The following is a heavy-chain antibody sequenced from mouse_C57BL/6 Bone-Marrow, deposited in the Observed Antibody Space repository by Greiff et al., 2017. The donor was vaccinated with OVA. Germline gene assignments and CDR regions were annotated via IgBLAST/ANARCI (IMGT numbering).Heavy chain of an antibody. D-gene: IGHD1-1*01. CDR1: GYTFTSYW. Sequence: QVQLKESGAELVKPGASVKMSCKASGYTFTSYWITWVKQRPGQGLEWIGDIYPGSGSTNYNEKFKSKATLTVDTSSSTAYMQLSSLKAEDSAVYYCARPSGSRAMDYWGQGTSVTVSS. J-gene: IGHJ4*01. CDR2: IYPGSGST. CDR3: ARPSGSRAMDY. V-gene: IGHV1-55*01.